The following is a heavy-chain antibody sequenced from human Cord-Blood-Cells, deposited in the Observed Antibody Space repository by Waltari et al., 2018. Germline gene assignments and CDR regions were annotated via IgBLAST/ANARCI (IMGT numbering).Heavy chain of an antibody. J-gene: IGHJ3*02. Sequence: SLRLSCAASGFTFSSYWMHWVRQAPGKGLVWVSRINSDGSSTSYADSVKGRFTISRDNAKNTLYLQMNSLRAEDTAVYYCARGGDYSNAFDIWGQGTMVTVSS. CDR3: ARGGDYSNAFDI. D-gene: IGHD4-4*01. V-gene: IGHV3-74*01. CDR2: INSDGSST. CDR1: GFTFSSYW.